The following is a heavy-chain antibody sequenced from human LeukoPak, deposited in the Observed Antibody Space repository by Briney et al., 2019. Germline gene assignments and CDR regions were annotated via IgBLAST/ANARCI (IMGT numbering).Heavy chain of an antibody. J-gene: IGHJ4*02. Sequence: GGSLRLSCAASGFTFSSYAMHWVRQAPGKGLEWVARINSDGSTINHADSVRGRFTISRDNAENTLYLQMSSLRAEDTAIYFCARAAYYRFDYWGQGTLVTVSS. CDR1: GFTFSSYA. V-gene: IGHV3-74*01. D-gene: IGHD1-26*01. CDR3: ARAAYYRFDY. CDR2: INSDGSTI.